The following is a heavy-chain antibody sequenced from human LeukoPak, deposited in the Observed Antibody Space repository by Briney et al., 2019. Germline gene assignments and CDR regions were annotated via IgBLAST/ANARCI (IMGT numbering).Heavy chain of an antibody. V-gene: IGHV3-9*01. CDR1: GFTFDDYA. Sequence: PGRSLRLSCAASGFTFDDYAMHWVRQAPGKGLEWVPGISWNSGSIGYADSVKGRFTISRDNAKNSLYLQMNSLRAEDTALYYCAKDIRISGSYRFGEIYYGMDVWGQGTTVTVSS. D-gene: IGHD1-26*01. J-gene: IGHJ6*02. CDR2: ISWNSGSI. CDR3: AKDIRISGSYRFGEIYYGMDV.